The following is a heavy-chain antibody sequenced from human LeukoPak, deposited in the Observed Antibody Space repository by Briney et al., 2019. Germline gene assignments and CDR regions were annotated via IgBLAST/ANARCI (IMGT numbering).Heavy chain of an antibody. CDR2: IYSSGST. Sequence: SETLSLTCTVSGGSISSYYWGWIRQPAGKGLEWIGRIYSSGSTNYSPSLKSRVTMSVDTSKNQFSLKLNSVTAADTAVYYCAGRRSGNYGYYYYYMDVWGKGTTVTVSS. V-gene: IGHV4-4*07. CDR1: GGSISSYY. D-gene: IGHD1-26*01. CDR3: AGRRSGNYGYYYYYMDV. J-gene: IGHJ6*03.